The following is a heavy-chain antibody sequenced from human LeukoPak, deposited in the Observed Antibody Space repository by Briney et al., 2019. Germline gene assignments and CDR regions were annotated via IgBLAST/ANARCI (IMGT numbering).Heavy chain of an antibody. Sequence: RGSLRLSCAASGFTFSGYSMNWVRQAPGKGLEWVSAITGSGASAYYADSVKGRFTISRDNSKNTLSLQMNSLRAEDTAIYYCAKDYGDMPYWYFDLWGRGTLVTVSS. D-gene: IGHD4-17*01. CDR1: GFTFSGYS. V-gene: IGHV3-23*01. CDR3: AKDYGDMPYWYFDL. J-gene: IGHJ2*01. CDR2: ITGSGASA.